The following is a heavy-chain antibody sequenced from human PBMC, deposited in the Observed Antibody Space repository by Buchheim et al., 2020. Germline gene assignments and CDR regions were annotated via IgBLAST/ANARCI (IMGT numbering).Heavy chain of an antibody. CDR3: ARDSSSITIFGVVIGGPNWFDP. CDR2: INPSGGST. J-gene: IGHJ5*02. D-gene: IGHD3-3*01. V-gene: IGHV1-46*01. CDR1: GYTFTSYY. Sequence: QVQLVQSGAEVKKPGASVKVSCKASGYTFTSYYMHWVRQAPGQGLEWMGIINPSGGSTSYAQKFQGRVTMTRDTSTSTVYMELSSLRSEDTAVYYCARDSSSITIFGVVIGGPNWFDPWGQGTL.